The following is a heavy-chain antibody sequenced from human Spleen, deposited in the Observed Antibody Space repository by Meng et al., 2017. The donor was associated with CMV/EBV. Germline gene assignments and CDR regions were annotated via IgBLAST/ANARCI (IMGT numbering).Heavy chain of an antibody. CDR1: RSGGCY. Sequence: RSGGCYWSWIRQHPWQGLEWIGYINYSEGTYYSASLKSRGSMSVDTSKKQFSLQLNSVAAAYTTVYYCARRPGYGISTSCWNWFGPWGQGTLVTVSS. D-gene: IGHD2-2*01. CDR2: INYSEGT. V-gene: IGHV4-31*02. J-gene: IGHJ5*02. CDR3: ARRPGYGISTSCWNWFGP.